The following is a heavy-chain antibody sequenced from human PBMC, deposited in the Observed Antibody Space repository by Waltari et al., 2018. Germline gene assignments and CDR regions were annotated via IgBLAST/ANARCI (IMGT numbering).Heavy chain of an antibody. J-gene: IGHJ5*02. D-gene: IGHD1-20*01. V-gene: IGHV4-39*01. CDR2: IYYSGST. Sequence: QLQLQESGPGLVKPSATLSPTCTVSGASIRSNSYYRAGTRQPPGKGLDWIGSIYYSGSTYYNPSLKSRVTISVDTSKNQFSLTLSSVTAADTAVYYCARHDLYKSRKFDPWGQGTLVTVSS. CDR3: ARHDLYKSRKFDP. CDR1: GASIRSNSYY.